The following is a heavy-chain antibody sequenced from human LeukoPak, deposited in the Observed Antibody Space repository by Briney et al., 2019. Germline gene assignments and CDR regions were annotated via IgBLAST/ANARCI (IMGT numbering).Heavy chain of an antibody. Sequence: SETLSLTCTVSGGSIRSSYYYWSWIRQPPGKGLEWIGEINHGGSTNYNPSLKSRVTISVDTSKNQFSLKLSSVTAADTAVYYCARGPVGRGDYWGQGTLVTVSS. CDR3: ARGPVGRGDY. V-gene: IGHV4-39*07. CDR2: INHGGST. J-gene: IGHJ4*02. CDR1: GGSIRSSYYY. D-gene: IGHD2-15*01.